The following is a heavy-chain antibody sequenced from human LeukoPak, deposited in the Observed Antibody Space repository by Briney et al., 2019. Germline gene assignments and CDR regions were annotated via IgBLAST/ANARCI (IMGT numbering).Heavy chain of an antibody. CDR2: IKQDGSEK. CDR1: GFTFSSYW. CDR3: ARYCTNGVCYTAFDY. J-gene: IGHJ4*01. Sequence: GGSLRLSCAASGFTFSSYWMSWVRQAPGKGLEWVANIKQDGSEKYYVDSVKGRFTISRDNAKNSLYPQMNSLRAEDTAVYYCARYCTNGVCYTAFDYWGQEPWSPSPQ. D-gene: IGHD2-8*01. V-gene: IGHV3-7*01.